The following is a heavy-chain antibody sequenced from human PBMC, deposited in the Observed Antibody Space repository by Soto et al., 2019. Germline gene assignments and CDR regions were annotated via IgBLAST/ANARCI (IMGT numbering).Heavy chain of an antibody. CDR3: AKGMDTAMAQYYYYYGMDV. V-gene: IGHV3-30*18. J-gene: IGHJ6*02. CDR2: ISYDGSNK. Sequence: GGSLRLSCAASGFTFSSYGMHWVRQAPGKGLEWVAVISYDGSNKYYADSVKGRFTISRDNSKNTLYLQMNSLRAEDTAVYYCAKGMDTAMAQYYYYYGMDVWGQGTTVTVSS. D-gene: IGHD5-18*01. CDR1: GFTFSSYG.